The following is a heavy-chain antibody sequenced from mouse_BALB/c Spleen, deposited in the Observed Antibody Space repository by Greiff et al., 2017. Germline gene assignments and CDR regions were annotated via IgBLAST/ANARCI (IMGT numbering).Heavy chain of an antibody. V-gene: IGHV5-17*02. CDR1: GFTFSSFG. CDR3: ARSGWDDAMDY. Sequence: EVQGVESGGGLVQPGGSRKLSCAASGFTFSSFGMHWVRQAPEKGLEWVAYISSGSSTIYYADTVKGRFTISRDNPKNTLFLQMTSLRSEDTAMYYCARSGWDDAMDYWGQGTSVTVSS. J-gene: IGHJ4*01. CDR2: ISSGSSTI. D-gene: IGHD4-1*01.